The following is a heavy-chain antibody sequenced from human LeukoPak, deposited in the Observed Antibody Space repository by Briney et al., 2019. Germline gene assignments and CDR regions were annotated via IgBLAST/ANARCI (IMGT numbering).Heavy chain of an antibody. Sequence: GGSLRLSCAASGFTFSSYEMNWVRQAPGMGLEWVSYISSSGSTIYYADSVKGRFTISRDNAKNSLYLQMNSLRAEDTAVYYCARSNRGPNDYWGQGTLVTVSS. CDR3: ARSNRGPNDY. V-gene: IGHV3-48*03. CDR2: ISSSGSTI. J-gene: IGHJ4*02. CDR1: GFTFSSYE. D-gene: IGHD7-27*01.